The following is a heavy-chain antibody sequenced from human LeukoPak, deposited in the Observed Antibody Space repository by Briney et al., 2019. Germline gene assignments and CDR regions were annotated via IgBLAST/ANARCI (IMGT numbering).Heavy chain of an antibody. D-gene: IGHD3-22*01. CDR2: IYYSGST. Sequence: SETLSLTCTVAGGSISSSSYYWGWIRQPPGKGLEWIGSIYYSGSTYYNPSLKSRVTISVDTSKNQFSLKLSSVTAEDTAVYYCARHGVREIVVVITTLDNWFDPWGQGTLVTVSS. V-gene: IGHV4-39*01. CDR1: GGSISSSSYY. CDR3: ARHGVREIVVVITTLDNWFDP. J-gene: IGHJ5*02.